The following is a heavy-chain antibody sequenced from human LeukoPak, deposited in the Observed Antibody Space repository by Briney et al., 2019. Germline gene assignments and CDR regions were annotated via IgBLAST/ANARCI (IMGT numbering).Heavy chain of an antibody. J-gene: IGHJ4*02. CDR2: ISYDGSDK. CDR3: AKNAHYQGYSYGGIDY. Sequence: GGSLRLSCAASGFTSSSYGMHWVRQAPGKGLEWVAVISYDGSDKYSADSVKGRFTISRDNSKNTLYLQMSSLRAEDTAVYYCAKNAHYQGYSYGGIDYWGQGTLVTVSS. V-gene: IGHV3-30*18. D-gene: IGHD5-18*01. CDR1: GFTSSSYG.